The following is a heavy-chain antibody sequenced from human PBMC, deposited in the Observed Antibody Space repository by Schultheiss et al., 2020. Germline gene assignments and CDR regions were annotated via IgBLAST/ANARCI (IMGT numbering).Heavy chain of an antibody. J-gene: IGHJ6*02. CDR3: ARSQNSSGWYYFYYYYYGMDV. CDR1: GGSIGSSSHY. V-gene: IGHV4-39*07. CDR2: IYTSGST. D-gene: IGHD6-19*01. Sequence: SETLSLTCTVSGGSIGSSSHYWGWIRQPPGKGLEWVGSIYTSGSTNYSPSLKSRVTISVDTSKNQFSLKLSSVTAADTAVYYCARSQNSSGWYYFYYYYYGMDVWGQGTTVTVSS.